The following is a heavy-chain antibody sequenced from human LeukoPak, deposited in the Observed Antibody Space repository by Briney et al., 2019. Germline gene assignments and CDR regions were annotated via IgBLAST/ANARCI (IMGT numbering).Heavy chain of an antibody. Sequence: SETLSLTCTVSGGSISSSSYYWGWIRQPPGKGLEWIGSIYYSGSTYYNPSLKSRVTISVDTSKNQFSLKLSSVTAADTAMYYCARPDYGGDSRDYWGQGTLVTVSS. J-gene: IGHJ4*02. CDR2: IYYSGST. V-gene: IGHV4-39*07. CDR3: ARPDYGGDSRDY. D-gene: IGHD4-23*01. CDR1: GGSISSSSYY.